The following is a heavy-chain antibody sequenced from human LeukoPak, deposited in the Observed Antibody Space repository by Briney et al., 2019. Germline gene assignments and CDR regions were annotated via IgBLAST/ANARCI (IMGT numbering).Heavy chain of an antibody. CDR1: GYTFTSYD. V-gene: IGHV1-8*01. CDR3: ARSPRRGLWLGELYGGWFDP. J-gene: IGHJ5*02. CDR2: MNPNSGNT. Sequence: ASVKVSCKASGYTFTSYDINWVRQATGQGLEWMGWMNPNSGNTGYAQKFQGRVTMTRNTSISTAYMELSSLRSEDTPVYYCARSPRRGLWLGELYGGWFDPWGQGTLVTVSS. D-gene: IGHD3-10*01.